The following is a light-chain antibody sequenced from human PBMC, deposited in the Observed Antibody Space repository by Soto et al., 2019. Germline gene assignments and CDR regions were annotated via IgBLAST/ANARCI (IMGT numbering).Light chain of an antibody. CDR2: DAS. CDR1: QSISSW. J-gene: IGKJ1*01. CDR3: QQYNSYPQ. Sequence: DIQMTQSPSTLSASVGERVTITCRASQSISSWLAWYQQKPGKAPKLLIYDASSLESGVPSRFSGSGSGTEFTLTISSLQPDDFATYYCQQYNSYPQFGQGTKVEIK. V-gene: IGKV1-5*01.